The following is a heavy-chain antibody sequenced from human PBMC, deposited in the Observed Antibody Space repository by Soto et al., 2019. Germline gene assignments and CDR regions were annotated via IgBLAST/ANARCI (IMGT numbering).Heavy chain of an antibody. V-gene: IGHV1-69*02. CDR1: GGTFSIYI. CDR3: ASIAAAVDYYTDV. D-gene: IGHD6-13*01. CDR2: IIPILGIA. J-gene: IGHJ6*03. Sequence: SSVKLSCKAAGGTFSIYIISWVRQAPGQGLEWMGRIIPILGIANYAQKFQGRVTITADKSTSTAYMELSSLRSEDTAVYYCASIAAAVDYYTDVWGNGTTVTVSS.